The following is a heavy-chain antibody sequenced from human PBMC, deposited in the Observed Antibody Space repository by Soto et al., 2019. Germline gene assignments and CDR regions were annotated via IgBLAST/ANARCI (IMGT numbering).Heavy chain of an antibody. CDR1: GFTFSSYS. CDR2: ISSSSSTI. Sequence: EVQVVESGGGLVQPGGSLRLSCAASGFTFSSYSMNWVRQAPRKGLEWVSYISSSSSTISYADSVKGRFTISRDNAKNSLYLQMNSLRAEDTAVYYCARDIDGGGQGTLVTVSS. V-gene: IGHV3-48*01. D-gene: IGHD2-15*01. J-gene: IGHJ4*02. CDR3: ARDIDG.